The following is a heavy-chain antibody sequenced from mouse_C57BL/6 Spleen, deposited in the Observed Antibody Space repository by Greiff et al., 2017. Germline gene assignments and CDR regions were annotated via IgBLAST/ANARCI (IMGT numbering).Heavy chain of an antibody. CDR2: INPNNGGT. CDR3: ASTLTTVLATGFDE. CDR1: GYTFTDYY. D-gene: IGHD1-1*01. V-gene: IGHV1-26*01. J-gene: IGHJ2*01. Sequence: EVQLQQSGPELVKPGASVKISCKASGYTFTDYYMNWVKQSHGKSLEWIGDINPNNGGTSYNQKFQGKATLTVDKSSSTTYMELRSRTSEDAAVYYCASTLTTVLATGFDEGGQGTTLTVSS.